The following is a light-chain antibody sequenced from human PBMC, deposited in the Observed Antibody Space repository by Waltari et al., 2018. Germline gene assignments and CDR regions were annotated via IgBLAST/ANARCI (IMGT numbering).Light chain of an antibody. J-gene: IGKJ2*01. CDR1: QRISLY. CDR2: AAS. V-gene: IGKV1-39*01. CDR3: QQSYSTLMYT. Sequence: DRVTLTCRASQRISLYLNWYQQKQGKAPKLLIYAASSLQSGVPSRFSGSGSGTDFTLTISRLQPEDFATYYCQQSYSTLMYTFGQGTKLEIK.